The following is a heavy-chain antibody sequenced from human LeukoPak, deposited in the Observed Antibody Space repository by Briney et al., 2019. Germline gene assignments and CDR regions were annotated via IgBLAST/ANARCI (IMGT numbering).Heavy chain of an antibody. Sequence: ASVKVSCKASGYTFTGYYMHWVRQAPGQGLEWMGWINPNSGGTNYAQKFQGRVTVTRDTSISTAYMELSRLRSDDTAVYYCARDVYGELPNDYWGQGTLVTVSS. V-gene: IGHV1-2*02. CDR2: INPNSGGT. J-gene: IGHJ4*02. CDR1: GYTFTGYY. D-gene: IGHD1-26*01. CDR3: ARDVYGELPNDY.